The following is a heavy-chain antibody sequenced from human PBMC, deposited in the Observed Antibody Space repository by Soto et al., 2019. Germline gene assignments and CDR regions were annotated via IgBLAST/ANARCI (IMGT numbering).Heavy chain of an antibody. J-gene: IGHJ6*02. D-gene: IGHD4-4*01. CDR1: GFSFSSYH. V-gene: IGHV3-48*03. Sequence: EVQLVESGGGLVQPGGSLRISCAASGFSFSSYHMNWVRQAPGRGLEWISHISGTHISGGGSAVAYADSVKGRFTISRDNTKNSLYLQMNSLRAEDTAVYYCARDRQPSSYIGLDVWGQGTTVTVSS. CDR2: ISGTHISGGGSAV. CDR3: ARDRQPSSYIGLDV.